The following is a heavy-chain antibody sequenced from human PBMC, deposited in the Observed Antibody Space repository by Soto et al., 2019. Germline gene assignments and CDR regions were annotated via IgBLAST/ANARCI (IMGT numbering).Heavy chain of an antibody. CDR1: GGTFGDHY. CDR2: INYSGST. V-gene: IGHV4-34*01. Sequence: SATLALTSSVYGGTFGDHYWSWIRQPPGKGLEWVGYINYSGSTNYNPSLKSRVTISVDTSKNQFSLKLSSVTAADTAVYYCARSECSGSSCYLYFFAFLGQGTPVT. J-gene: IGHJ4*02. CDR3: ARSECSGSSCYLYFFAF. D-gene: IGHD2-15*01.